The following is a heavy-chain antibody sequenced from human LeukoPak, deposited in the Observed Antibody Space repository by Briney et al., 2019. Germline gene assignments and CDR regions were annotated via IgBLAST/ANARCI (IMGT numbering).Heavy chain of an antibody. CDR1: GYTFTSYG. CDR3: ARSNMVRGVMPGNYYYYMDV. J-gene: IGHJ6*03. V-gene: IGHV1-69*13. D-gene: IGHD3-10*01. CDR2: IIPIFGTA. Sequence: SVKVSCKASGYTFTSYGISWVRQAPGQGLEWMGGIIPIFGTANYAQKFQGRVTITADESTSTAYMELSSLRSEDTAVYYCARSNMVRGVMPGNYYYYMDVWGKGTTVTVSS.